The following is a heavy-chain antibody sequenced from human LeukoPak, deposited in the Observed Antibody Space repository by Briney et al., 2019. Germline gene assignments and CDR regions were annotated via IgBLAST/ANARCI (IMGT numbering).Heavy chain of an antibody. CDR2: FFGGGGST. D-gene: IGHD2-15*01. J-gene: IGHJ4*02. CDR1: GFTFSTYA. V-gene: IGHV3-23*01. Sequence: GGSLRLSCAASGFTFSTYAMIWVRQAPGKGLEWVTVFFGGGGSTYYADSVKGRFTISRDNSKNTLYLQMNSLRAEDTAVYYCAKRGGFSFDYWGQGTLVTVSS. CDR3: AKRGGFSFDY.